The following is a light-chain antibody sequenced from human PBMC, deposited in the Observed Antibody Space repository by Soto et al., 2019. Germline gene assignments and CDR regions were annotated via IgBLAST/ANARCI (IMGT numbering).Light chain of an antibody. CDR1: SSDVGGYDH. CDR2: DVT. CDR3: SSSTNKDPQL. J-gene: IGLJ3*02. V-gene: IGLV2-14*03. Sequence: QSALTQPASVSGSPGQSITISCTGTSSDVGGYDHVSWYQQHPGKAPKLIIYDVTGRPSGISPRFSGSKSANTASLAVTGRQPADDADDYCSSSTNKDPQLFGGGTKLTVL.